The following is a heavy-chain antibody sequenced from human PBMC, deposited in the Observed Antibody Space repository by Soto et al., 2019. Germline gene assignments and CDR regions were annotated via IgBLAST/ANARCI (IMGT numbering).Heavy chain of an antibody. D-gene: IGHD3-3*01. CDR2: IYYSGST. CDR1: GGSISSSSYY. Sequence: SETLSLTCTVSGGSISSSSYYWGWIRQPPGKGLEWIGSIYYSGSTYYNPSLKSRVTISVDTSKNQFSLKLSSVTAADTAVYYCARADSDFWSGFLNLYYYYGMDVWGQGTTVTVSS. CDR3: ARADSDFWSGFLNLYYYYGMDV. J-gene: IGHJ6*02. V-gene: IGHV4-39*01.